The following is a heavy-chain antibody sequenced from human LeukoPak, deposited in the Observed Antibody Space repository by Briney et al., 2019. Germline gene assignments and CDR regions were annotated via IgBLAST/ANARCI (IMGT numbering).Heavy chain of an antibody. V-gene: IGHV3-53*01. CDR2: IYSGDAT. J-gene: IGHJ5*02. CDR3: AREPDSLDP. Sequence: PGGSLRLSCAASGFSVSDNYMSWVRQAPGKGLEWASVIYSGDATYYADSVKGRFTISRDKSKNTLYLQMNNLRVDDTAVYYCAREPDSLDPWGQGTLVTVSS. CDR1: GFSVSDNY.